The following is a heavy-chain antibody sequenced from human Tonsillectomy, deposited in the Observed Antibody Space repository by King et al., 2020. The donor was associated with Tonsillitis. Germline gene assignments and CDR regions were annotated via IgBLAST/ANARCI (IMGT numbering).Heavy chain of an antibody. D-gene: IGHD6-6*01. V-gene: IGHV4-30-2*01. CDR1: GGSISSDGYS. CDR2: IYHSGST. J-gene: IGHJ4*02. CDR3: ARGLAVRLYFDY. Sequence: QLQESGSGLVNPSQTLSLTCAVSGGSISSDGYSWSWIRQPPGKGLEWLGYIYHSGSTYYNPSLKSRVSISVARSKNQFSLKLSSVTAADTAVYYCARGLAVRLYFDYWGQGTLVTVSS.